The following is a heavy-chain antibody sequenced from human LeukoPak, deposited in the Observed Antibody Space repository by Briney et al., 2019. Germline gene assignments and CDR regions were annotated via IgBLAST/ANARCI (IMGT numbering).Heavy chain of an antibody. Sequence: SETPSLTCAVYGGSFSGYYWSWIRQPPGKGLEWIGEINHSGSTNYNPSLKSRVTISVDTSKNQFSLKLSSVTAADTAVYYCARAYSYYYYYMDVWGKGTTVTVSS. CDR2: INHSGST. J-gene: IGHJ6*03. D-gene: IGHD5-18*01. CDR1: GGSFSGYY. CDR3: ARAYSYYYYYMDV. V-gene: IGHV4-34*01.